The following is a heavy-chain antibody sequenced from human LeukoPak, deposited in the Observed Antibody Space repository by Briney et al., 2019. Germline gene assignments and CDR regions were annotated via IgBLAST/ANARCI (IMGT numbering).Heavy chain of an antibody. V-gene: IGHV3-11*04. CDR2: ISSSSSTI. J-gene: IGHJ6*03. CDR1: GFTFSDYY. CDR3: ASQDYYYYMDV. Sequence: PGGSLRLSCAASGFTFSDYYMSWIRQAPGKGLEWVSYISSSSSTIYYADSVKGRFTISRDNAKNSLYLQMNSLRAGDTAVYYCASQDYYYYMDVWGKGTTVTVSS.